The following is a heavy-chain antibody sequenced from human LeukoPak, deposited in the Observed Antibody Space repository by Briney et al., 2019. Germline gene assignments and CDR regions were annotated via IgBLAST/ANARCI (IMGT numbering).Heavy chain of an antibody. CDR2: IIPILGTA. Sequence: ASVKVSCKASGGTFSSYAISWVRQAPGQGLEWMGGIIPILGTANYAQKFQGRVTITADKSTSTAYMELRSLRSDDTAVFYCARFYDSTGYYYLDSWGQGTLVTVSS. V-gene: IGHV1-69*10. CDR3: ARFYDSTGYYYLDS. D-gene: IGHD3-22*01. CDR1: GGTFSSYA. J-gene: IGHJ4*02.